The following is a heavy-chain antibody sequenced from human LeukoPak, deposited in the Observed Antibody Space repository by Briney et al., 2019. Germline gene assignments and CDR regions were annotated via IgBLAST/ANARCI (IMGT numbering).Heavy chain of an antibody. Sequence: ETLSLTCAVYGGSFRGYFWSWVRQAPGKGLEWVSAISGSGGSTYYADSVKGRFTISRDNSKNTLYLQMNSLRAEDTAVYYCAKSGGGYYFDYWGQGTLVTVSS. CDR1: GGSFRGYF. J-gene: IGHJ4*02. D-gene: IGHD3-16*01. CDR2: ISGSGGST. V-gene: IGHV3-23*01. CDR3: AKSGGGYYFDY.